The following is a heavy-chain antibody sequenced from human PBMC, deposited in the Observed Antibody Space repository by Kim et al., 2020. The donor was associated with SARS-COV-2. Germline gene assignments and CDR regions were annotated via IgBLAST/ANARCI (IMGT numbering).Heavy chain of an antibody. CDR3: ARDGVEMATITPGGAGWFDP. Sequence: GGSLRLSCAASGFTFSSYWMHWVRQAPGKGLVWVSRINSDGSSTSYADSVKGRFTISRDNAKNTLYLQMNSLRAEDTAVYYCARDGVEMATITPGGAGWFDPWGQGTLVTVSS. V-gene: IGHV3-74*01. CDR2: INSDGSST. J-gene: IGHJ5*02. D-gene: IGHD5-12*01. CDR1: GFTFSSYW.